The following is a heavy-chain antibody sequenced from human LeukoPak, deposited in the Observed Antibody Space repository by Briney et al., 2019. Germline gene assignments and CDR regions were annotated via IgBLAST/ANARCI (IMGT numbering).Heavy chain of an antibody. Sequence: GGSLRLSCAASGITFSSYAMSWVRQAPGKGLEWVSGVSGSGGSTYYADSVKGRFTISRDNSKNTLYLQMNSLRAEDAAVYYCAKDLWDSGSQAYFDYWGQGTPVTVSS. CDR3: AKDLWDSGSQAYFDY. CDR2: VSGSGGST. CDR1: GITFSSYA. D-gene: IGHD3-10*01. J-gene: IGHJ4*02. V-gene: IGHV3-23*01.